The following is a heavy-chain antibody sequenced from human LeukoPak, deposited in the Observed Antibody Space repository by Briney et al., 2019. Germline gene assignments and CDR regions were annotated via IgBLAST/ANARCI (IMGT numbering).Heavy chain of an antibody. CDR2: IYYSGST. V-gene: IGHV4-59*01. CDR3: ARRLTYYYDSSGYAFDI. J-gene: IGHJ3*02. Sequence: SSETLSLTCTVSGGSISSYYWSWIRQPPGKGLEWIGYIYYSGSTNYNTSLKSRVAISVDTSKNQFALKLSSVTAADTAVYYCARRLTYYYDSSGYAFDIWGQGTMVTVSS. CDR1: GGSISSYY. D-gene: IGHD3-22*01.